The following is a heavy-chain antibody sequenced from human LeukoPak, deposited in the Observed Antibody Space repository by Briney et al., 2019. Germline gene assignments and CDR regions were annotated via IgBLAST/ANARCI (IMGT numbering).Heavy chain of an antibody. V-gene: IGHV4-34*01. CDR2: INHSGST. Sequence: SETLSLTCAVYGGSFSGYYWSWIRQLPGKGLEWIGEINHSGSTNYNPSLESRVTISVDTSKNQFSLKLSSVTAADTAVYYCARGFPYYYDSSGYHIDYWGQGTLVTVSS. CDR3: ARGFPYYYDSSGYHIDY. J-gene: IGHJ4*02. CDR1: GGSFSGYY. D-gene: IGHD3-22*01.